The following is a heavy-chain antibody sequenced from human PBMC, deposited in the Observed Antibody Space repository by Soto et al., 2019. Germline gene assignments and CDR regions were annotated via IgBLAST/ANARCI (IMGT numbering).Heavy chain of an antibody. CDR3: ARHVAGYSSGLDY. CDR2: IYYSGST. CDR1: GGSISSSSDY. Sequence: SETLSLTCTVSGGSISSSSDYWGWIRQPPGKGLEWIGSIYYSGSTYYNPSLKSRVTISVDTSKNQFSLKLSSVTAADTAVYYCARHVAGYSSGLDYWGQGTLVTVSS. V-gene: IGHV4-39*01. J-gene: IGHJ4*02. D-gene: IGHD6-19*01.